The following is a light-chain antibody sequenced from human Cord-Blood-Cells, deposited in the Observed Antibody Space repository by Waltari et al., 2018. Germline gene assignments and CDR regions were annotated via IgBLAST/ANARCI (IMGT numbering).Light chain of an antibody. CDR3: CSYAGSSTYV. J-gene: IGLJ1*01. CDR2: EGS. V-gene: IGLV2-23*01. Sequence: QSALTQPASVSGSPGQSITISCTGTSPAVGRFNLVSWYQQHPGKAPKLMIYEGSKRPSGVSNRFSGSKSGNTASLTIAGLQAEDEADYYCCSYAGSSTYVFGTGTKVTVL. CDR1: SPAVGRFNL.